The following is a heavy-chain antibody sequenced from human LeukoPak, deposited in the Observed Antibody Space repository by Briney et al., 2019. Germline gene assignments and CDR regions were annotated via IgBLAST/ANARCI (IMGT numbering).Heavy chain of an antibody. CDR1: GYTFTGYY. D-gene: IGHD3-10*01. V-gene: IGHV1-2*02. CDR2: INPDSGGT. CDR3: ARGFGELGF. J-gene: IGHJ4*02. Sequence: ASVKVSCKASGYTFTGYYIHWVRQAPGQGLEWMGWINPDSGGTNYPQKFQGRVTMTRDTSISTAYMELSRLTSDDTAVYYCARGFGELGFWGQGTLVTVSS.